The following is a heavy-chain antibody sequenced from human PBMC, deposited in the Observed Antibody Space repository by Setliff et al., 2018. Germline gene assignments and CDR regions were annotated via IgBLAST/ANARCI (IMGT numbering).Heavy chain of an antibody. CDR3: SRLVRFCTRTTCQRLSGDDF. V-gene: IGHV1-18*01. CDR2: ISPHTGNT. Sequence: ASVKVSCKASGYTFINFGISWVRQAPGQGLEWVGWISPHTGNTYYAPRLQDRVTLTADTSTNTAYMELRSLISDDTAVYYCSRLVRFCTRTTCQRLSGDDFWGQGTLVTVSS. J-gene: IGHJ4*02. D-gene: IGHD2-8*01. CDR1: GYTFINFG.